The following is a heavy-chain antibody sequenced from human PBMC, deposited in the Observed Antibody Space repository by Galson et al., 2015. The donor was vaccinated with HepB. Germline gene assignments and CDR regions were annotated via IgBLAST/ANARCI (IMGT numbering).Heavy chain of an antibody. Sequence: SLRLSCAASGFTVSSNYMSWVRQAPGKGLEWVSVIYSGGSTYYADSVKGRFTISRDNSKNTLYLQMNSLRAEDTAVYYCARVSYDFWSGYSDYYYMDVWGKGTTVTVSS. V-gene: IGHV3-53*01. CDR1: GFTVSSNY. D-gene: IGHD3-3*01. CDR2: IYSGGST. CDR3: ARVSYDFWSGYSDYYYMDV. J-gene: IGHJ6*03.